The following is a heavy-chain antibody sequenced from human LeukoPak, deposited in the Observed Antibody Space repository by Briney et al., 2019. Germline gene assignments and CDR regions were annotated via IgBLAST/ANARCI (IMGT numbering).Heavy chain of an antibody. J-gene: IGHJ4*02. CDR2: IIPIFGTA. CDR1: GGTFSSYA. V-gene: IGHV1-69*01. D-gene: IGHD2-15*01. CDR3: ARRAASYYFDY. Sequence: RASVKVSFKASGGTFSSYAISWVRQAPGQGLEWMGGIIPIFGTANYAQKFQGRVTITADESTSTAYMELSSLRSEDTAVYYCARRAASYYFDYWGQGTLVTVSS.